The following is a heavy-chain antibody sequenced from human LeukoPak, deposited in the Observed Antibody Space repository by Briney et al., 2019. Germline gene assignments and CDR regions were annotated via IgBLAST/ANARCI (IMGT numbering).Heavy chain of an antibody. CDR3: ASVAFDI. CDR2: ISYDGSNK. Sequence: GGSLRLSCAASGFTFSSYAMHWVRQAPGKGLEWVAVISYDGSNKYYADSVKGRFTISRDNSKNTVYLEMNSVRGEDTVVYYCASVAFDIWGPGTMVTVSS. V-gene: IGHV3-30*04. J-gene: IGHJ3*02. CDR1: GFTFSSYA.